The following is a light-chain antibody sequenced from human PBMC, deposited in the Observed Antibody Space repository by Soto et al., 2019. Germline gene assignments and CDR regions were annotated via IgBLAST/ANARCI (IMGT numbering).Light chain of an antibody. CDR3: NSYTSKSTGV. CDR2: EVS. V-gene: IGLV2-14*01. Sequence: QSALTQPASVSGSPGQSITISCTGTSSDVGGYNYVSWYQQHPGKAPKLIIYEVSNRPSGVSNRFSGSKSGNTASLTSSGLQAESEADYYCNSYTSKSTGVFGTGTKVTVL. J-gene: IGLJ1*01. CDR1: SSDVGGYNY.